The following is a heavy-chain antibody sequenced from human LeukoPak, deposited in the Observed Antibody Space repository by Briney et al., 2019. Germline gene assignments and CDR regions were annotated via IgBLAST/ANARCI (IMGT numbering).Heavy chain of an antibody. CDR2: ISWDGDDI. J-gene: IGHJ4*02. Sequence: GRSLRLSCTASGFTFNDYAMHWVRQAPGKGLEWVSGISWDGDDIAYADSVKGRVTISRDNSKNTLYLQMNSLRAEDTAVYYCAKGGSTSFETFDYWGQGTLVTVSS. CDR3: AKGGSTSFETFDY. D-gene: IGHD2-2*01. CDR1: GFTFNDYA. V-gene: IGHV3-9*01.